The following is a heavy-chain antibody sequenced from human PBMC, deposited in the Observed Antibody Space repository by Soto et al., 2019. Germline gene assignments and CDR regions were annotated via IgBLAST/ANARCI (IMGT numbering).Heavy chain of an antibody. V-gene: IGHV1-69*04. CDR1: GGTFSSYT. CDR3: ARDPRSYSSAWYADFDY. Sequence: SVKVSCEASGGTFSSYTISWVRQAPGQGLEWMGRIIPILGIANYAQKFQGRVTITADKSTSTAYMELSSLRSEDTAVYYCARDPRSYSSAWYADFDYWGQGTLVTVSS. D-gene: IGHD6-19*01. J-gene: IGHJ4*02. CDR2: IIPILGIA.